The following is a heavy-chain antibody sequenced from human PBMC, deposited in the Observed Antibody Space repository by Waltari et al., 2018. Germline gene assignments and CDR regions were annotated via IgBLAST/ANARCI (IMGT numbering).Heavy chain of an antibody. V-gene: IGHV4-39*01. J-gene: IGHJ5*02. Sequence: WFRQAPWKGLGRIWSIYYSGSTYYNPTLKGRVTISGYTSKNQFSLKLSDVTAADTSVYYFARHWKKSGYMFDPGRQWTLVTVAS. D-gene: IGHD5-12*01. CDR2: IYYSGST. CDR3: ARHWKKSGYMFDP.